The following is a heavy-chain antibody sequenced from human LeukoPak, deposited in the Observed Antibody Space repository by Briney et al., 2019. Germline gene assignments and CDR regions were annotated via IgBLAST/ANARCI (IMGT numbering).Heavy chain of an antibody. J-gene: IGHJ4*02. CDR1: GFTFSSYA. CDR3: ARGPLLYFDY. CDR2: MSGSDGTT. Sequence: PGGSLRLSCAASGFTFSSYAMSWVRQAPGKGLEWVSGMSGSDGTTYFADSVKGRFTISRDNSENTLYLQMYSLRADDTAVYYCARGPLLYFDYWGQGTLVTVSS. V-gene: IGHV3-23*01.